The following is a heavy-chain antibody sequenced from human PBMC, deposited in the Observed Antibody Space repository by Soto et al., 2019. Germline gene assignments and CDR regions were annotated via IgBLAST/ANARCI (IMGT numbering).Heavy chain of an antibody. V-gene: IGHV4-4*02. CDR3: ATHGYYSCDY. D-gene: IGHD1-26*01. CDR1: SRSSTNENW. J-gene: IGHJ4*02. CDR2: IYHGGNT. Sequence: KPSETLSLTCAVSSRSSTNENWWSWVRQSPGRGLEWIGEIYHGGNTHYNPSLQSRVTISLDKSKNQFFLNLNYVTAADTAVYYCATHGYYSCDYWGRGILVTVSS.